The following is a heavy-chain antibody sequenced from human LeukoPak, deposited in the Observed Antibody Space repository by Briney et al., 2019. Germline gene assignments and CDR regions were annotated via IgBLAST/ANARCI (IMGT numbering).Heavy chain of an antibody. J-gene: IGHJ4*02. D-gene: IGHD1-7*01. CDR1: GYTFTSFG. V-gene: IGHV1-18*01. Sequence: GASVKVSCKASGYTFTSFGINWVRQAPGQGLEWMGWISAYNGNTNYAQNLQGRVTMTTDTSTSTAYMELRSLRSDDTAAYYCARWSRNSLSDFDYWGQGTLVTVSS. CDR3: ARWSRNSLSDFDY. CDR2: ISAYNGNT.